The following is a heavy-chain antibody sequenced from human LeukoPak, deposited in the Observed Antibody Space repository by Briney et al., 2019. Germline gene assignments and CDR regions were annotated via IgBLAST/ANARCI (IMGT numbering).Heavy chain of an antibody. D-gene: IGHD2-2*01. CDR2: FDPEDGET. Sequence: ASVKVSCKISGHSLTELSMHWVRQAPGKGLEWMGGFDPEDGETIYAQKFQGRVTMTEDTSTDTAYMELSSLRSEDTAVYYCATSRPENDPPPLDIWGQGTMVTVSS. J-gene: IGHJ3*02. CDR3: ATSRPENDPPPLDI. V-gene: IGHV1-24*01. CDR1: GHSLTELS.